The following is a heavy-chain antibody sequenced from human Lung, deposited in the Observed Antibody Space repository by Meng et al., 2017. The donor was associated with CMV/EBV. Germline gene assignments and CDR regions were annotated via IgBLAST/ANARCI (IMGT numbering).Heavy chain of an antibody. CDR1: GYTFSRYG. Sequence: ASXXVSXKASGYTFSRYGISWVRQAPGQGLEWLGWVGGCDGDTNYALEFWGRVTMTTETVTNTAYMELKNLTSDDTAVYYCARDWEGLDRSDVFDIWGQGXMVTVSS. J-gene: IGHJ3*02. CDR3: ARDWEGLDRSDVFDI. V-gene: IGHV1-18*01. CDR2: VGGCDGDT. D-gene: IGHD3-9*01.